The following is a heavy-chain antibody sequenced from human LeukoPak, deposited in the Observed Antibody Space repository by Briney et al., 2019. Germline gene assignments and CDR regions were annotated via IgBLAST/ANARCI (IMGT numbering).Heavy chain of an antibody. CDR3: ARGLTETYYYYYYYMDV. V-gene: IGHV4-34*01. Sequence: SETLSLTCAVYVGSFSGYYWSWIRQPPGKGLEWIGEINHSGSTNYNPSLKSRVTISVDTSKNQFSLKLSSVTDPDTAVYYCARGLTETYYYYYYYMDVWGKGTTVTVSS. J-gene: IGHJ6*03. D-gene: IGHD1-7*01. CDR1: VGSFSGYY. CDR2: INHSGST.